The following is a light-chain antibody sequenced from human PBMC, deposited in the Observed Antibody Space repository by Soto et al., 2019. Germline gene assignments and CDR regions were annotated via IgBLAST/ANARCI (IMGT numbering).Light chain of an antibody. J-gene: IGLJ2*01. V-gene: IGLV2-14*01. CDR2: EVS. CDR3: SSYTSSTTYVL. CDR1: SSDIGGYNY. Sequence: QSALTQPASVSGSPGQSITISCTGTSSDIGGYNYVSWYRQHPGKAPKLLIYEVSNRPSGVSDRFSGSKSGNTASLTISGLQADDEADYNCSSYTSSTTYVLFGGGTKLTVL.